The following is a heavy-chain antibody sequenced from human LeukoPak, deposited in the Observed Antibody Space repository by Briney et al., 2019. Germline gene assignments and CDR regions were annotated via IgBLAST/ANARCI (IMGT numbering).Heavy chain of an antibody. Sequence: GGSLRLSCAAPGFTFSTYAMSWVRQAPGKGLEWVSTISDSGANTYYADSVRGRFTISRDNSKNTLYLQKNSLRADDTAIYYCAKSMTLQWRGFFDLWGRGTHVTVSS. V-gene: IGHV3-23*01. D-gene: IGHD6-19*01. CDR2: ISDSGANT. J-gene: IGHJ2*01. CDR3: AKSMTLQWRGFFDL. CDR1: GFTFSTYA.